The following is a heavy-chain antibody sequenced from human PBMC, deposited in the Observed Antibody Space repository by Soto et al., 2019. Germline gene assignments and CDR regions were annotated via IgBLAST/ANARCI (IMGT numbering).Heavy chain of an antibody. Sequence: QVQLVQSGAEVRKPGSSVKVSCEASGGSFNNYVISWLRQAPGQGLEGMGGIIPNYEAANYAQQFRGRLTITADKATNTAYMDLHSLRLEDTATYYCARYWNAGTLYGAFDIWGQGTTVSVS. CDR1: GGSFNNYV. V-gene: IGHV1-69*06. D-gene: IGHD3-10*01. CDR3: ARYWNAGTLYGAFDI. CDR2: IIPNYEAA. J-gene: IGHJ3*02.